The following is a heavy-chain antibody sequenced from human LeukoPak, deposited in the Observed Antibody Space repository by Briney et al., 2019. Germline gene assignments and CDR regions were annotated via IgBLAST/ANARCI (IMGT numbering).Heavy chain of an antibody. CDR3: ARDGGGYSYGYIDY. CDR1: GFTFSSYE. Sequence: AGGSLRLSCAASGFTFSSYEMNWVRQAPGKGLEWVSYISSCGSTIYYADSVKGRFTISRDNAKNSLYLQMNSLRAEDTAVYYCARDGGGYSYGYIDYWGQGTLVTVSS. J-gene: IGHJ4*02. V-gene: IGHV3-48*03. CDR2: ISSCGSTI. D-gene: IGHD5-18*01.